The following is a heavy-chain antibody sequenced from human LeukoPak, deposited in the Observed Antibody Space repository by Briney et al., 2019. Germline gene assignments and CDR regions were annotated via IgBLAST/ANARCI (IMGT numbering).Heavy chain of an antibody. J-gene: IGHJ3*02. V-gene: IGHV4-34*01. CDR1: GGSFSGYY. CDR2: INHSGSS. D-gene: IGHD5-18*01. CDR3: ARTLRGYSYGDAFDM. Sequence: SETLSLTCAVYGGSFSGYYWSWIRQPPGKGLEWIGEINHSGSSNYNPSLKSRVTISVDTSKNQFSLKLSSVTAADTAVYYCARTLRGYSYGDAFDMWGEGTMVTVSS.